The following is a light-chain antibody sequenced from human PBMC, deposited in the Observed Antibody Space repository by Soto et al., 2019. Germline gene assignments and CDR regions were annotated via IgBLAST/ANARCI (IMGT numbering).Light chain of an antibody. CDR2: AAS. V-gene: IGKV1-39*01. Sequence: DIQTTQSPSSLSASVGDRVTITCRASQSISSFLHWYQQKSGKAPRLLIYAASSLQSGVPSRFSGSGSGTDFTLTISSLQPEDFATYYCQQSSSTLWTFGQGTKVEIK. CDR3: QQSSSTLWT. J-gene: IGKJ1*01. CDR1: QSISSF.